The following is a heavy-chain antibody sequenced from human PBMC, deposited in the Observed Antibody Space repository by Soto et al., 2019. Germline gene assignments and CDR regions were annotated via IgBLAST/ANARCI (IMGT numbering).Heavy chain of an antibody. D-gene: IGHD6-13*01. CDR1: GGSISSSSYY. J-gene: IGHJ6*02. CDR3: ARQYRSSPKIVSGMDV. V-gene: IGHV4-39*01. CDR2: IYYSGST. Sequence: QLQLQESGPGLVKPSETLSLTCTVSGGSISSSSYYWGWIRQPPGKGLEWIGSIYYSGSTYYNPSLKSRVTISVDTSKNQFSLKLSSVTAADTAVYYCARQYRSSPKIVSGMDVWGQGTTVTVSS.